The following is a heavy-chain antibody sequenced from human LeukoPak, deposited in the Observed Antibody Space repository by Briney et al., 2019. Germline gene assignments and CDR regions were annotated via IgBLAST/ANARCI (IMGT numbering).Heavy chain of an antibody. CDR1: GYTFTSYD. J-gene: IGHJ4*02. V-gene: IGHV1-8*03. CDR3: ARGLSLGYCTCGVGYLPKHFDF. D-gene: IGHD2-8*02. CDR2: MNPNSGNT. Sequence: ASVKVSCKASGYTFTSYDINWVRQATGQGLEWMGWMNPNSGNTGYKQKFQARVTITRDTSISAAYMELSSLTSDDTAVYFCARGLSLGYCTCGVGYLPKHFDFWGQGTLVTVSS.